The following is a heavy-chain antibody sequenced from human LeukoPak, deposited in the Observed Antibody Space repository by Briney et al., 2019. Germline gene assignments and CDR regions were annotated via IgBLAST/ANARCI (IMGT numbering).Heavy chain of an antibody. CDR1: GYTFTSYY. D-gene: IGHD6-13*01. J-gene: IGHJ4*02. CDR2: INPSGGST. V-gene: IGHV1-46*01. CDR3: ASVPMYSSSWYPPFDY. Sequence: ASVKVSCKASGYTFTSYYMHWVRQAPGQGLEWMGIINPSGGSTSYAQKFQGRVTMTRDTSTSTVYMELSSLRSEDTAVYYCASVPMYSSSWYPPFDYWGQGTLVTVSS.